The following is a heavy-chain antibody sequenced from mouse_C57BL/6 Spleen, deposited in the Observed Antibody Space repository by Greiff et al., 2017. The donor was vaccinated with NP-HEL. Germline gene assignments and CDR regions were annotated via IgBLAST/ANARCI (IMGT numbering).Heavy chain of an antibody. V-gene: IGHV1-69*01. D-gene: IGHD1-1*01. J-gene: IGHJ2*01. CDR1: GYTFTSYW. CDR2: IDPSDSYT. CDR3: ARSRGSSPYYFDY. Sequence: QVQLQQPGAELVMPGASVKLSCKASGYTFTSYWMHWVKQRPGQGLEWIGEIDPSDSYTNYNQKFKGNSTLTVAKSSSTAYMQLSSLTSEDSAVYYCARSRGSSPYYFDYWGQGTTLTVSS.